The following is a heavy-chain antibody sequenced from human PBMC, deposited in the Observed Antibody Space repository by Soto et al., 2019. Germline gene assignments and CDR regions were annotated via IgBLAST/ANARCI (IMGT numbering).Heavy chain of an antibody. D-gene: IGHD3-16*01. J-gene: IGHJ4*02. CDR2: ISGSGDNT. Sequence: EVHLLDSGGGLVQPGGSLRLSCAASGFTFSNYVMSWVRQAPGKGLEWVSSISGSGDNTYYADSVKGRFTISRDNSKNQLFLQTKRLGARDTAVFLCSKLPFGLALSFDHLGQGTLVTVSA. CDR3: SKLPFGLALSFDH. CDR1: GFTFSNYV. V-gene: IGHV3-23*01.